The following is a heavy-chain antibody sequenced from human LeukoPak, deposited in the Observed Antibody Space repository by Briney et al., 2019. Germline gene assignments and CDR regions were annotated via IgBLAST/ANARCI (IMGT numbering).Heavy chain of an antibody. CDR2: IRGDGGTT. Sequence: GSLRLSCAASGFTFSSYWMHWVRQAPGKGVEWVSRIRGDGGTTSYADSVRGRFTISRDNANNMLYLQMNSLSAEDTALYYCVRGRYFDWSDAFDVWGQGTMVTVSS. CDR3: VRGRYFDWSDAFDV. CDR1: GFTFSSYW. J-gene: IGHJ3*01. D-gene: IGHD3-9*01. V-gene: IGHV3-74*01.